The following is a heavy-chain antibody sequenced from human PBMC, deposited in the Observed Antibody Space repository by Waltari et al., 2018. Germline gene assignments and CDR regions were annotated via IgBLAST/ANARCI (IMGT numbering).Heavy chain of an antibody. D-gene: IGHD6-6*01. CDR2: IYYSGST. V-gene: IGHV4-59*01. J-gene: IGHJ3*02. CDR3: ARSIAARRAFDI. Sequence: QVQLQESGPGLVKPSETLSLTCPVSGGSISSYYWTGTRQPPGKGLEWIGYIYYSGSTNYNPSLKSRVTISVDTSKNQFSLKLSSVTAADTAVYYCARSIAARRAFDIWGQGTMVTVSS. CDR1: GGSISSYY.